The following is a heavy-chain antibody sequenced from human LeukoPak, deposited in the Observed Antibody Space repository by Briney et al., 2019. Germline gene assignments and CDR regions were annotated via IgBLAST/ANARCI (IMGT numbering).Heavy chain of an antibody. J-gene: IGHJ4*02. CDR1: GFTFSSYS. CDR3: YGGYSYGRDY. CDR2: ISSSSSYI. V-gene: IGHV3-21*01. D-gene: IGHD5-18*01. Sequence: PGGSLRLSCAASGFTFSSYSMNWVRRAPRKGLEWVSSISSSSSYIYYADSVKGRFTISRDNAKNSLYLQMNSLRSEDTAVYYCYGGYSYGRDYWGQGTLVTVSS.